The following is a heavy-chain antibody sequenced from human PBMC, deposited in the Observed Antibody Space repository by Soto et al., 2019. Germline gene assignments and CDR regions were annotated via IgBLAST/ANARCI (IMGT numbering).Heavy chain of an antibody. J-gene: IGHJ4*02. Sequence: QVQLVESGGCVVQPGRSLRLSCAASGFTFSSYAMHWVRQAPGKGLEWVAVISYDGSNKYYADSVKGRFTISRDNSKNTLYLQMNSLRAEDTAVYYCARAAATKPLDYWGQGTLVTVSS. CDR1: GFTFSSYA. CDR2: ISYDGSNK. V-gene: IGHV3-30-3*01. CDR3: ARAAATKPLDY.